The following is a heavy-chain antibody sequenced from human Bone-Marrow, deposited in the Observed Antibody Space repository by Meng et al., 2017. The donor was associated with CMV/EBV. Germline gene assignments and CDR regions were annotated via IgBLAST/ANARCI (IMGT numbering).Heavy chain of an antibody. CDR1: GDSVSSNSAA. CDR3: ARDLYYYDSSGYYHPTLDY. Sequence: SQTLSLTCAISGDSVSSNSAAWNWIRQSPSRGLEWLGRTYYRSKWYNDYAVSVKSRITINPDTSKNQFSLQLNSVTPEDTAVYYCARDLYYYDSSGYYHPTLDYWGQGPRVTGSS. J-gene: IGHJ4*02. V-gene: IGHV6-1*01. CDR2: TYYRSKWYN. D-gene: IGHD3-22*01.